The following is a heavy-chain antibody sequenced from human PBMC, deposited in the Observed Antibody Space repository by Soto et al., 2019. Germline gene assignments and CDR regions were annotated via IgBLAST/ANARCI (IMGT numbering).Heavy chain of an antibody. CDR2: ISAYNGNT. J-gene: IGHJ4*02. V-gene: IGHV1-18*01. CDR3: ARVNTVRPYFDY. CDR1: GYTFTSYG. D-gene: IGHD4-4*01. Sequence: ASVKVSCKASGYTFTSYGIGWVRQAPGQGLEWMGWISAYNGNTNYAQKLQGRVTMTTDTSTSTAYMELRSLRSDDTAVYYCARVNTVRPYFDYWGQGTLVTVSS.